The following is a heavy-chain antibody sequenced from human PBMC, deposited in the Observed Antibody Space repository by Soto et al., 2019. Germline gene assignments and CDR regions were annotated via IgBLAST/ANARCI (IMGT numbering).Heavy chain of an antibody. CDR3: ARVVTGRTYYYDSSGYYFDY. CDR1: GGSISSYY. Sequence: SETLSLTCTVSGGSISSYYWSWIRQPPGKGLEWIGYIYYSGSTNYNPSLKSRVTISVDTSKNQFSLKLRSVTDADTAVYYCARVVTGRTYYYDSSGYYFDYWGQGTLVTVSS. CDR2: IYYSGST. D-gene: IGHD3-22*01. V-gene: IGHV4-59*01. J-gene: IGHJ4*02.